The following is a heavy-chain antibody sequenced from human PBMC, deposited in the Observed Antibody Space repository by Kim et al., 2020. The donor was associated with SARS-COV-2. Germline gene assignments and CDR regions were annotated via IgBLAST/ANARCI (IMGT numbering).Heavy chain of an antibody. D-gene: IGHD1-26*01. CDR3: ARDREWELLNLHYFDY. V-gene: IGHV1-18*01. Sequence: ASVKVSCKASGYTFTSYGISWVRQAPGQGLEWMGWISAYNGNTNYAQKLQGRVTMTTDTSTSTAYMELRSLRSDDTAVYYCARDREWELLNLHYFDYWGQGTLVTVSS. J-gene: IGHJ4*02. CDR1: GYTFTSYG. CDR2: ISAYNGNT.